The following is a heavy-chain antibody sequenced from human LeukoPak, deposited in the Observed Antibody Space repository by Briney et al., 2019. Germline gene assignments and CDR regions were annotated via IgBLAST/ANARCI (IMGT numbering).Heavy chain of an antibody. J-gene: IGHJ3*02. V-gene: IGHV4-30-2*01. CDR1: GGSISSGGYS. D-gene: IGHD6-19*01. Sequence: SETLSLTCAVSGGSISSGGYSWSWIRQPPGKGLEWIGYTYHSGSTYYNPSLKSRVTISVDTSKNQFSLKLSSVTAADTAVYYCARDPISGWYGNDAFDIWGQGTMVTVSS. CDR3: ARDPISGWYGNDAFDI. CDR2: TYHSGST.